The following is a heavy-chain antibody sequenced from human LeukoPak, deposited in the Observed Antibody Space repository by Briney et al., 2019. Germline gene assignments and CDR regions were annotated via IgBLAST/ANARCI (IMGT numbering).Heavy chain of an antibody. Sequence: SVKVSCKASGGTFSSYAISWVRQAPGQGLEWMGRIIPIFGTANYAQKFQGRVTITTDESTSTAYLELSSLRSEDTAVYYCARDPIGVGYFQHWGQGTLVTVSS. V-gene: IGHV1-69*05. CDR1: GGTFSSYA. D-gene: IGHD2-8*01. J-gene: IGHJ1*01. CDR3: ARDPIGVGYFQH. CDR2: IIPIFGTA.